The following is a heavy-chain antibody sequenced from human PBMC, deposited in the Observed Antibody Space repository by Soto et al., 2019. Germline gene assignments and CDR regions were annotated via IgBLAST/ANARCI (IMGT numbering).Heavy chain of an antibody. Sequence: EVQLVESGGGLVQPGGSLRLSCEASGFTFRNYDMHWVRQGTGKGLEWVSGISAAGDPDYADSVEGRFTNSRENAQNSFLLQMNSLRVGDTAVYYCARTDRDFYGLDVWGQGTTVIVSS. V-gene: IGHV3-13*05. CDR3: ARTDRDFYGLDV. J-gene: IGHJ6*02. CDR2: ISAAGDP. CDR1: GFTFRNYD.